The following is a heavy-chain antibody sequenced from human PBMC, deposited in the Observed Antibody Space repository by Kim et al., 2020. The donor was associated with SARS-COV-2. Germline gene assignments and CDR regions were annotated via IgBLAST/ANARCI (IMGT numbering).Heavy chain of an antibody. CDR2: ISGDGGST. V-gene: IGHV3-43*02. J-gene: IGHJ4*02. CDR1: GFTFDDYA. CDR3: ATNIVATITFPFDY. Sequence: GGSLRLSCAASGFTFDDYAMHWVRQAPGKGLEWVSLISGDGGSTYYADSVKGRFTISRDNSKNSLYLQMNSLRTEDTALYYCATNIVATITFPFDYWGQGTLVTVSS. D-gene: IGHD5-12*01.